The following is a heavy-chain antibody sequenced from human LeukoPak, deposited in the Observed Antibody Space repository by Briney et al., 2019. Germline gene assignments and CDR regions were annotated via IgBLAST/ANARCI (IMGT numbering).Heavy chain of an antibody. CDR1: GYTFSGYY. CDR3: AREGSRVGAPKPPSDY. D-gene: IGHD1-26*01. CDR2: INPNSGGT. V-gene: IGHV1-2*02. J-gene: IGHJ4*02. Sequence: GASVKVSSKASGYTFSGYYMHCVRQAPGQGLEWVGWINPNSGGTNYAQNFQGRVTITRDTSISTVYMELSSLRSDDTAVYFCAREGSRVGAPKPPSDYWGQGTLVTVSS.